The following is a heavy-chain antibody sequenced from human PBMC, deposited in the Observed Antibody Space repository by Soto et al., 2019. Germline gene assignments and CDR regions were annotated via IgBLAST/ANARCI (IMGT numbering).Heavy chain of an antibody. J-gene: IGHJ4*02. CDR3: ARDKHYYDSSGYSPFDY. CDR2: ISYDGSNK. V-gene: IGHV3-30-3*01. D-gene: IGHD3-22*01. CDR1: GFTFSSYA. Sequence: LRLSCAASGFTFSSYAMHWVRQAPGKGLEWVAVISYDGSNKYYADSVKGRFTISRDNSKNTLYLQMNSLRAEDTAVYYCARDKHYYDSSGYSPFDYWGQGTLVTVSS.